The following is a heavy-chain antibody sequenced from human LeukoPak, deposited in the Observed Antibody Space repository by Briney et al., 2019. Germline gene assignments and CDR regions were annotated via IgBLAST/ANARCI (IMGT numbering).Heavy chain of an antibody. CDR2: IWDDGSNK. CDR1: GFTFSSYG. J-gene: IGHJ4*02. V-gene: IGHV3-33*06. D-gene: IGHD3-22*01. Sequence: GGSLRLSCAASGFTFSSYGVHWVRQAPGKGLEWVAVIWDDGSNKYYADSVKGRFTISRDNSKNTVHLQMNSLRAEDTAVYYCAKDIRSGYNDYWGQGTLVTVSS. CDR3: AKDIRSGYNDY.